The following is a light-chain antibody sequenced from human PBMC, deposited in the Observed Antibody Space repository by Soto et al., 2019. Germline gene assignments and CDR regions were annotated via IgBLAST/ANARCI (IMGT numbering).Light chain of an antibody. CDR3: QKYNSAPHP. V-gene: IGKV1-27*01. J-gene: IGKJ1*01. Sequence: DIQMTQSPSSLSASVGDRVTINCLAGQGIGNSVAWYQQKPGKVPKLLIYAASTLQAGVPSRFSGSRSGTDFTLTINSLQPEDVAPYYCQKYNSAPHPFGQGPKVEI. CDR2: AAS. CDR1: QGIGNS.